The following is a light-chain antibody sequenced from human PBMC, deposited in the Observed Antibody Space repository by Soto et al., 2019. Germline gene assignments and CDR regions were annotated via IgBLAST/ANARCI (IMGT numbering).Light chain of an antibody. CDR3: QKYNSAPT. Sequence: DIQMTQSPSSLSASVGDRVTITCRASQGINHYLAWYQQKPGKVPKLLIYAASTLQSGVPSRFSGSGSGTDFTLTISSLQPEDVATYYCQKYNSAPTFGGGTKVDIK. V-gene: IGKV1-27*01. J-gene: IGKJ4*01. CDR2: AAS. CDR1: QGINHY.